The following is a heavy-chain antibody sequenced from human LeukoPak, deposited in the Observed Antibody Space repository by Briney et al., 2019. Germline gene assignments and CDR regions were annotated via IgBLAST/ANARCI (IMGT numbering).Heavy chain of an antibody. CDR1: GYTFSIYG. D-gene: IGHD6-19*01. V-gene: IGHV1-18*01. Sequence: ASVKVSCKASGYTFSIYGFSWVRQAPGQGLEWMGWISAYNGNTNYAQKLQGRVTMTTDTSTSTAYMELRSLRSDDTAVYYCARVPPRPNSSGWYWTGNSYLFDYWGQGTLVTVSS. CDR3: ARVPPRPNSSGWYWTGNSYLFDY. CDR2: ISAYNGNT. J-gene: IGHJ4*02.